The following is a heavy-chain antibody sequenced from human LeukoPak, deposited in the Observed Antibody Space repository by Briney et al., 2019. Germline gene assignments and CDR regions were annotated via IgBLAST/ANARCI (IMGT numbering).Heavy chain of an antibody. V-gene: IGHV4-59*08. CDR3: ARHMSVYCGGDCYFDY. J-gene: IGHJ4*02. Sequence: SETLSLTCTVSGGSINNYYWSWIRQPPGKALEWIGYVYYSGSTNYKPSLKSRVTISVDTSKNQFSLRLSSVTAADTAVYYCARHMSVYCGGDCYFDYWGQGTLVTVSS. CDR2: VYYSGST. D-gene: IGHD2-21*02. CDR1: GGSINNYY.